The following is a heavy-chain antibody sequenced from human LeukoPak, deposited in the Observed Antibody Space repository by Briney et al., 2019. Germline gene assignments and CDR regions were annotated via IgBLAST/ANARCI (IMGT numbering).Heavy chain of an antibody. Sequence: GGSLRLSCAASGFTVSSNYMGWVRQAPGKGLEWVSVIYSGGSTYYADSVKGRFTISRDNSKNTLYLQMNSLRAEDTAVYYCARDPNSYCSGGSCYSFYDYWGQGTLVTVSS. CDR2: IYSGGST. V-gene: IGHV3-66*01. D-gene: IGHD2-15*01. J-gene: IGHJ4*02. CDR1: GFTVSSNY. CDR3: ARDPNSYCSGGSCYSFYDY.